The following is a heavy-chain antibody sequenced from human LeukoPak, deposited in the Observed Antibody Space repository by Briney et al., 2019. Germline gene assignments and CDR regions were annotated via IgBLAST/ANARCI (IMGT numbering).Heavy chain of an antibody. CDR2: IFYSGST. V-gene: IGHV4-39*07. Sequence: SETLSLTCTVSGGSISTSNYYWGWIRQPPGKGLEWIGNIFYSGSTYYSPSLRSRVTISLDTSRNQFSLKLNSVTAADTAVYYCARVKFNWFDPWGQGTLVTVSS. CDR3: ARVKFNWFDP. J-gene: IGHJ5*02. CDR1: GGSISTSNYY. D-gene: IGHD4-23*01.